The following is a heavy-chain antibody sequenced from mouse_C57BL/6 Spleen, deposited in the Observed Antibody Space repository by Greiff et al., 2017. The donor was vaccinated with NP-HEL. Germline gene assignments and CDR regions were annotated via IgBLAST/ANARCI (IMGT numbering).Heavy chain of an antibody. D-gene: IGHD2-2*01. J-gene: IGHJ2*01. V-gene: IGHV1-80*01. CDR3: ARSGVTTFDY. CDR1: GYAFSSYW. CDR2: IYPGDGDT. Sequence: QVQLKESGAELVKPGASVKISCKASGYAFSSYWMNWVKQRPGKGLEWIGQIYPGDGDTNYNGKFKGKATLTADKSSSTAYMQLSSLTSEDSAVYFCARSGVTTFDYWGQGTTLTVSS.